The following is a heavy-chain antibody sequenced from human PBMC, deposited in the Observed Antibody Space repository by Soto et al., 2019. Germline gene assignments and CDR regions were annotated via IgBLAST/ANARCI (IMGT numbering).Heavy chain of an antibody. J-gene: IGHJ4*02. V-gene: IGHV3-11*05. CDR3: ARGRGAAADHFDF. CDR2: ISSSTSHT. Sequence: QVQLVESGGGLVKPGGSLRLSCAVSGFTFSDYYMTWLRQAPGKGLEWVSYISSSTSHTNYADSVKGRLTISRDNAKNSLFLQMNSLRAEDAAVYYCARGRGAAADHFDFCGQGTLVSVSS. CDR1: GFTFSDYY. D-gene: IGHD6-13*01.